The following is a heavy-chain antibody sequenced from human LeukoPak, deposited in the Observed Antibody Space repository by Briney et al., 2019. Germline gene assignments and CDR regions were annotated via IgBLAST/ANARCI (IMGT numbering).Heavy chain of an antibody. D-gene: IGHD6-19*01. CDR2: IYPGDSDT. CDR1: GYSFTSYW. J-gene: IGHJ3*02. Sequence: GESLKISCKGSGYSFTSYWIGWVRQMPGKGLEWMGIIYPGDSDTRYSPSFQGQVTISADKSISTAYLQWSSLEASDTAMYYCASANSSGWYGDAFDIWGQGTMVTVSS. V-gene: IGHV5-51*01. CDR3: ASANSSGWYGDAFDI.